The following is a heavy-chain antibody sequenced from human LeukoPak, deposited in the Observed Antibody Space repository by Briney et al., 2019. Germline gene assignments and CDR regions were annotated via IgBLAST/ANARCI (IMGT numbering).Heavy chain of an antibody. D-gene: IGHD2-21*02. Sequence: GGSLRLSCAASGFTFSNHGMHWVRQAPGKGLEWVAVISYDGNNKYYADSVKGRFTISRDNSKNTLYLQMNSLRAEDTAVYYCARDPYFGGDCCTFFDYWGQGTLVTVSS. CDR1: GFTFSNHG. CDR2: ISYDGNNK. J-gene: IGHJ4*02. V-gene: IGHV3-30*03. CDR3: ARDPYFGGDCCTFFDY.